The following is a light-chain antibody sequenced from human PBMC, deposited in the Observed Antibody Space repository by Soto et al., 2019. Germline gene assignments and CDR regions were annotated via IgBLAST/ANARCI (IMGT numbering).Light chain of an antibody. J-gene: IGKJ2*01. CDR1: QSISPS. Sequence: EIVLKQSPATLSVSPRERATLSCRASQSISPSLAWYQQKPGQAPRLLISDASTRATGIPARFSGSGSGTEFTLTISSLQSEDFALYYCHQNNSGPPGTFGQGAK. CDR3: HQNNSGPPGT. CDR2: DAS. V-gene: IGKV3-15*01.